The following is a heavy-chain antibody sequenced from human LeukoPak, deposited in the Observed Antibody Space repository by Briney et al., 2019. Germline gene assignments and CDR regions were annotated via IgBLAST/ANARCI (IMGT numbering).Heavy chain of an antibody. D-gene: IGHD2-2*01. Sequence: GGSLRLSCAASGFTFNDYFMHWVRQAPGKGLVWVSRITSDGSGTNYADSVKGRFTISRDNAKNTLYLQMNSLRVEDTAVYYCVNLGYCSTSSCQPWGQGTLVTVSS. J-gene: IGHJ4*02. CDR1: GFTFNDYF. V-gene: IGHV3-74*01. CDR2: ITSDGSGT. CDR3: VNLGYCSTSSCQP.